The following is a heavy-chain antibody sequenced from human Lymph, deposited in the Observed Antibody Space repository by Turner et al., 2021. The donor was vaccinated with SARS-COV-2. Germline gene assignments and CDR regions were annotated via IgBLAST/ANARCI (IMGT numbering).Heavy chain of an antibody. CDR3: ATGPYDFWSGPSPGYYGMDV. Sequence: QVQLFLSGAEVKKPGASVKVSCKVSGYTLTEVSMHWVRQAPGKGLKWRGGFDPEDGEKIYAQKFQGRVTMTEDTYTDTAYMEMSSLRSEDTAVYYCATGPYDFWSGPSPGYYGMDVWGQGTTVTVSS. V-gene: IGHV1-24*01. CDR2: FDPEDGEK. CDR1: GYTLTEVS. D-gene: IGHD3-3*01. J-gene: IGHJ6*02.